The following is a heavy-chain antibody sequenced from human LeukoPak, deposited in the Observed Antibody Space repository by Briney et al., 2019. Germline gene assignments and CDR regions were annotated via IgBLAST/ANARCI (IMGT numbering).Heavy chain of an antibody. V-gene: IGHV4-39*07. CDR3: ARDRVGHILTAIARKNYSYMDV. D-gene: IGHD3-9*01. J-gene: IGHJ6*03. Sequence: PSETLSLTCSVSGGSITSSSYSWGWIRQPPGKGLEWIGHIYTTGSTNYNPSLKSRVTMSVDTSKNQFSLKLSSVTAADTAVYYCARDRVGHILTAIARKNYSYMDVWGKGTTVTISS. CDR2: IYTTGST. CDR1: GGSITSSSYS.